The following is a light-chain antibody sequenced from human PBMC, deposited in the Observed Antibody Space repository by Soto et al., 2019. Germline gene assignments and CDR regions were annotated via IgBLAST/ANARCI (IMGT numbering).Light chain of an antibody. CDR1: SSDVGGYNY. J-gene: IGLJ1*01. CDR2: VVN. Sequence: QSALTQPPSASGSPGQSVTISCTGTSSDVGGYNYVSWYQQHPGRAPKLLIYVVNKRPSGVPDRFSGSKSGNTASLTVSGLQAEDEADYYCSSYAGSNHPYVFGTGTKVTVL. V-gene: IGLV2-8*01. CDR3: SSYAGSNHPYV.